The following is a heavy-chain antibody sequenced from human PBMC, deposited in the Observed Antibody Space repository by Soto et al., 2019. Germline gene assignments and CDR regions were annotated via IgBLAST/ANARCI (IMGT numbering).Heavy chain of an antibody. CDR3: ARDLWCTNGVCYSGFLDF. V-gene: IGHV1-18*01. CDR2: ISAYNGNT. J-gene: IGHJ4*02. CDR1: GYTFTSYG. Sequence: ASVKVSCKASGYTFTSYGISWVRQAPGQGLEWMGWISAYNGNTNYAQKLQGRVTMTTDTSTSTAYMELTSLRSDDTAVYYCARDLWCTNGVCYSGFLDFWSQGTLVTVSS. D-gene: IGHD2-8*01.